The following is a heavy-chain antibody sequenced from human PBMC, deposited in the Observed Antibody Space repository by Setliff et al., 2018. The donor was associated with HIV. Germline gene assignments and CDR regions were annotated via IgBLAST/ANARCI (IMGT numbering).Heavy chain of an antibody. CDR2: IHTTGST. D-gene: IGHD3-10*01. CDR1: GGSFTAYY. Sequence: PSETLSLTCAVYGGSFTAYYWTWIRQPPGKGLEWIGQIHTTGSTNYNPSLKSRVTISLDTSQNHFSLKLKSVTAADTAVYYCARWHPPYGFWEEDYWGQGTLVTVSS. J-gene: IGHJ4*02. CDR3: ARWHPPYGFWEEDY. V-gene: IGHV4-34*01.